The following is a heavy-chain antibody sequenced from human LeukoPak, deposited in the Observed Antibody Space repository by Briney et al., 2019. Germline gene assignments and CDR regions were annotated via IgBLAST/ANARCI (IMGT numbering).Heavy chain of an antibody. CDR2: ISGSGGST. CDR3: AKDKHYYGSGSYGPFDY. CDR1: GFTFTSYV. V-gene: IGHV3-23*01. Sequence: GGSLRLSCAASGFTFTSYVMSWVRQAPGKGLEWVSGISGSGGSTYYADSVKGRFTISRDNSKNTLYLQMNSLRAEDTAVYYCAKDKHYYGSGSYGPFDYWGQGTLVTVSS. J-gene: IGHJ4*02. D-gene: IGHD3-10*01.